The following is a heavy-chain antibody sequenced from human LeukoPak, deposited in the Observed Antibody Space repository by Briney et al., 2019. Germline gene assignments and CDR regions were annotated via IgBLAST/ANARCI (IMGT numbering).Heavy chain of an antibody. D-gene: IGHD5-18*01. V-gene: IGHV3-74*01. Sequence: GGSLRLSCAASGFTFMNYWMHWIRQVPGKGLVWVSRIDTDGSTTNYADSVEGRFTISRDNARNTVYLQMNSLSADDTGVYYCVRGGGGSSYGEFVSWGQGTLVTVSS. CDR2: IDTDGSTT. CDR3: VRGGGGSSYGEFVS. J-gene: IGHJ5*01. CDR1: GFTFMNYW.